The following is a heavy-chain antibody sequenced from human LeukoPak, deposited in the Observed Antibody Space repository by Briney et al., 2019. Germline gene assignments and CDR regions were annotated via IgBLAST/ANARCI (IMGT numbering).Heavy chain of an antibody. CDR2: ISPDGSGT. J-gene: IGHJ3*02. CDR3: TRDRFSVGDI. D-gene: IGHD2-15*01. Sequence: GGSLRLSCAASGFTFSSSSMHWVRQTPGKGLLWVSRISPDGSGTTYADSVKGRFTSSRDNAKNTLYLQMNSLSVEDTAVYYCTRDRFSVGDIWGQGTMVTVSS. CDR1: GFTFSSSS. V-gene: IGHV3-74*01.